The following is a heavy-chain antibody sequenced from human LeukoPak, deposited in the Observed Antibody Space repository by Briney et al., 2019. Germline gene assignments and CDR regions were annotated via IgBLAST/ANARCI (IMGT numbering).Heavy chain of an antibody. CDR2: IYYSGST. D-gene: IGHD6-13*01. J-gene: IGHJ4*02. V-gene: IGHV4-61*10. Sequence: SETLSLTCTVSGGSINSGSYYWSWIRQPAGKGLEWIGYIYYSGSTNYNPSLKSRVTISVDTSKNRFSLKLSSVTAADTAVYYCARAPSWVSSSWYGEYYFDYWGQGTLVTVSS. CDR1: GGSINSGSYY. CDR3: ARAPSWVSSSWYGEYYFDY.